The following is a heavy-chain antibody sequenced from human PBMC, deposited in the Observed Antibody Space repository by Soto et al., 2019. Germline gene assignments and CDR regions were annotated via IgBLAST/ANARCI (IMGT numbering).Heavy chain of an antibody. J-gene: IGHJ6*02. CDR1: GYTFTDYW. Sequence: RGESLKISCKGSGYTFTDYWIGWVRQLPGKGLEWMGIIYPGDSDTRYSPSFQGHVTITVDKSTSTAYLQWNTLKASDTAMYYCAIHFSNFRYSYYATDVWGHATTVTVSS. CDR2: IYPGDSDT. V-gene: IGHV5-51*01. CDR3: AIHFSNFRYSYYATDV. D-gene: IGHD4-4*01.